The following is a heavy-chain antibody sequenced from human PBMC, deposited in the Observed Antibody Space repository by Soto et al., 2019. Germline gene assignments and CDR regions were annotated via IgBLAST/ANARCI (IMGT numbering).Heavy chain of an antibody. CDR3: ARGSYYYGSGSYYVWFDP. CDR1: GGSISSSSYY. V-gene: IGHV4-39*07. Sequence: SETLSLTCTVSGGSISSSSYYWGWIRQPPGKGLEWIGSIYYSGSTYYNPSLKSRVTISVDTSKNQFSLKLSSVTAADTAVYYCARGSYYYGSGSYYVWFDPWGQGTLVTVSS. J-gene: IGHJ5*02. CDR2: IYYSGST. D-gene: IGHD3-10*01.